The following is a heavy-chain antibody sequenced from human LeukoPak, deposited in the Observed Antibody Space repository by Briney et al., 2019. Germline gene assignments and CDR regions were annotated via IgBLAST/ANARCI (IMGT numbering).Heavy chain of an antibody. CDR1: GGTFSSYA. CDR2: IIPILCIA. CDR3: ARSGYYGSGSYPHY. D-gene: IGHD3-10*01. V-gene: IGHV1-69*04. Sequence: SVKVSCKASGGTFSSYAISWVRQAPGQGLEWMGRIIPILCIANYAQKFQGRVTISADKSTSTAYMELSSLRSEDTAVYYCARSGYYGSGSYPHYWGQGTLVTVSS. J-gene: IGHJ4*02.